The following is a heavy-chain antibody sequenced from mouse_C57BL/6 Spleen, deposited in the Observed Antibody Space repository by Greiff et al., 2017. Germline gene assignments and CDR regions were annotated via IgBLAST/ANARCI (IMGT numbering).Heavy chain of an antibody. CDR1: GFNIKDAY. CDR2: IDPENGDT. V-gene: IGHV14-4*01. CDR3: TTDRGSAMDY. J-gene: IGHJ4*01. D-gene: IGHD4-1*01. Sequence: EVQLQQSGAELVRPGASVKLSCTASGFNIKDAYMHWVKQRPEQGLEWIGWIDPENGDTEYASKFQGKATITADTSSNTAYLQLSSLTSEDTAVYYCTTDRGSAMDYWGQGTSVTVSA.